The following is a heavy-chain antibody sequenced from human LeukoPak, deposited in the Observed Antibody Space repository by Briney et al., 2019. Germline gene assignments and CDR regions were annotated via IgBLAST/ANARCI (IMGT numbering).Heavy chain of an antibody. J-gene: IGHJ6*03. CDR1: GEYFSGYY. V-gene: IGHV4-34*01. CDR2: INHSGST. Sequence: SETLSLTCAVYGEYFSGYYWSWIRQPPGKGLEWIGEINHSGSTNYNPSLKSRVTMSVDTSKNQFSLKLSSVTAADTAVYYCARVTEFYGSGRRHNYYSYYMDVWGKGTTVTISS. CDR3: ARVTEFYGSGRRHNYYSYYMDV. D-gene: IGHD3-10*01.